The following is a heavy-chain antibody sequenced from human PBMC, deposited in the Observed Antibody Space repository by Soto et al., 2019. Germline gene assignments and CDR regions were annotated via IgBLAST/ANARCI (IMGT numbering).Heavy chain of an antibody. CDR3: ARSAILAFTTRGSYFDY. V-gene: IGHV3-23*01. D-gene: IGHD6-25*01. J-gene: IGHJ4*02. CDR1: GFTFSSYA. Sequence: LRLSCAASGFTFSSYAVSWVRQAPGNGLEWGSAISGSGGSTYYADSVKCRFTISRDNSKNTLYLQMNSLRAEDTAGYYCARSAILAFTTRGSYFDYWGLGTLVPVSS. CDR2: ISGSGGST.